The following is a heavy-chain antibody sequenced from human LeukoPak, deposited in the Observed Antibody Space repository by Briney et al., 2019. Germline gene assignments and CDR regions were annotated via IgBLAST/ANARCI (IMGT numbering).Heavy chain of an antibody. Sequence: ASVKVSCKASGYTFTGYYMYWVRQAPGQGLEWMGWINPNSGGTNYAQKFQGRVTMTRDTSISTAYMELSRLRSDDTAVYYCARDNYDSSGYYYSWFDPWGQGTLVTVSS. D-gene: IGHD3-22*01. J-gene: IGHJ5*02. V-gene: IGHV1-2*02. CDR1: GYTFTGYY. CDR2: INPNSGGT. CDR3: ARDNYDSSGYYYSWFDP.